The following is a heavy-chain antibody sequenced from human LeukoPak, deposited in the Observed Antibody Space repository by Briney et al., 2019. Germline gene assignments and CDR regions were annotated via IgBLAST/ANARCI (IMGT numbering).Heavy chain of an antibody. D-gene: IGHD1-7*01. J-gene: IGHJ3*01. CDR1: GFTFSSYG. CDR3: ARNYQGLF. CDR2: ISGSGGST. Sequence: GGSLRLSCAASGFTFSSYGMSWVRQAPGKGLEWVSAISGSGGSTYYADSVKGRFTIARDNSKNALYLQMNSLRVDDTAVYYCARNYQGLFWGQGTMVTVSS. V-gene: IGHV3-23*01.